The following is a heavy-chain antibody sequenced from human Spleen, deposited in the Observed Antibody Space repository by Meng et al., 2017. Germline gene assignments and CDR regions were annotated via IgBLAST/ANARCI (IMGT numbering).Heavy chain of an antibody. CDR1: GYTFTGYY. CDR2: INPNSGGT. CDR3: ARQYSSSLRIFDY. Sequence: QVGQVGAEVKQPGASVKVSCKASGYTFTGYYMHWVRQDPGQGLEWMGRINPNSGGTNYAQKFQGRVTMTRDTSISTAYMELSRLRSDDTAVYYCARQYSSSLRIFDYWGQGTLVTVSS. D-gene: IGHD6-6*01. V-gene: IGHV1-2*06. J-gene: IGHJ4*02.